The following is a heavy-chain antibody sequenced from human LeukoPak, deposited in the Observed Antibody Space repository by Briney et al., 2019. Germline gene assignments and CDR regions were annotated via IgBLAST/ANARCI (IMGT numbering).Heavy chain of an antibody. J-gene: IGHJ4*02. CDR2: IYPGDSDT. D-gene: IGHD3/OR15-3a*01. CDR1: GYSFSTYW. CDR3: ARHSRVGSTWTHFDY. V-gene: IGHV5-51*01. Sequence: GESLKISCKGSGYSFSTYWIGWVRQMPGKGVEWMGIIYPGDSDTRSSPSFQGQVTISADKSISTAYLQWSSLKASDTAMYYCARHSRVGSTWTHFDYWGRGTLVTVSS.